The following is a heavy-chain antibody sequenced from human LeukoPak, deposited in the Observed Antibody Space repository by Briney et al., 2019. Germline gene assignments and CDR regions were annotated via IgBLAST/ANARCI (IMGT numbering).Heavy chain of an antibody. J-gene: IGHJ4*02. CDR2: ISYDGSNK. CDR1: GFTFSSYA. CDR3: VRVIYDFWSGYPFDY. V-gene: IGHV3-30-3*01. Sequence: GGSLRLSCAASGFTFSSYAMHWVRQAPGKGLEWVAVISYDGSNKYYADSVKGRFTISRDNSKNTLYLQMNSLRAEDTAVYYCVRVIYDFWSGYPFDYWGQGTLVTVSS. D-gene: IGHD3-3*01.